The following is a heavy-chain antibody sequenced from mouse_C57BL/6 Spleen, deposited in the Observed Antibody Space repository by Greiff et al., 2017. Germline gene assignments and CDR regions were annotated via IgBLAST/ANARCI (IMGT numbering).Heavy chain of an antibody. CDR3: TAYYSPGWFAY. CDR2: IRLKSDNYAT. V-gene: IGHV6-3*01. J-gene: IGHJ3*01. D-gene: IGHD2-12*01. CDR1: GFTFSNYW. Sequence: EVKVVESGGGLVQPGGSMKLSCVASGFTFSNYWMNWVRQSPEKGLEWVAQIRLKSDNYATHYAESVKGRFTISRDDSKSSVYLQMNNLRAEDTGIYYCTAYYSPGWFAYWGQGTLVTVSA.